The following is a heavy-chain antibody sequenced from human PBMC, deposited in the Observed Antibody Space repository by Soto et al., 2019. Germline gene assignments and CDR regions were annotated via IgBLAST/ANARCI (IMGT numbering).Heavy chain of an antibody. J-gene: IGHJ6*03. V-gene: IGHV3-33*01. Sequence: PGGSLRLSCAASGFTFSSYGMHWVGQAPGKGLEWVAVIWYDGSNKYYADSVKGRFTISRDNSKNTLYLQMNSLRAEDTAVYYYARNARERGSDYYDREVWGKGTTVTVS. CDR1: GFTFSSYG. CDR3: ARNARERGSDYYDREV. CDR2: IWYDGSNK. D-gene: IGHD2-2*01.